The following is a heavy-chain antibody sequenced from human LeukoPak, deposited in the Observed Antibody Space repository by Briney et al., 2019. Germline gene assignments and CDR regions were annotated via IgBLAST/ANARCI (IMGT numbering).Heavy chain of an antibody. D-gene: IGHD2/OR15-2a*01. CDR2: IYYTGTA. J-gene: IGHJ5*02. CDR3: ARDLSEYDAHGGFDP. Sequence: PGGSLRLSCAASGFTFSSYSMNWVRQAPGKGLEWIGYIYYTGTAYYNPSLKSRVTISVDTFENHFSLKLRSVTAADTAVYYCARDLSEYDAHGGFDPWGQGTLVTVSS. V-gene: IGHV4-59*06. CDR1: GFTFSSYS.